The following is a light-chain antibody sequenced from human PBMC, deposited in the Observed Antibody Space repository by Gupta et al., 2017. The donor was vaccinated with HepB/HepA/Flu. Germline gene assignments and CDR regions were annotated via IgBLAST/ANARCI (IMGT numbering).Light chain of an antibody. Sequence: QSALTQPASVSGSPGQSITISCTGTSSDVGGYNLVSWYQQHPGKAPKFMIYEVSKRPSGVSNRFSGSKSGNTASLTISGLQAEDGADYYCCSYAGSGTLVFGGGTKLTVL. CDR3: CSYAGSGTLV. J-gene: IGLJ2*01. CDR2: EVS. CDR1: SSDVGGYNL. V-gene: IGLV2-23*02.